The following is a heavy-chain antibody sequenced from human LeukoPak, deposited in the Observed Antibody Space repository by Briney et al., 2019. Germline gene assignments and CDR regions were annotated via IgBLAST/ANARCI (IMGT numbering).Heavy chain of an antibody. V-gene: IGHV4-59*01. D-gene: IGHD2-21*01. CDR1: GGSISSYY. J-gene: IGHJ4*02. CDR2: IYYSGST. CDR3: ARLGPSRYCGGDCYTYYFDY. Sequence: SETLSLTCTVSGGSISSYYWSWIRQPPGKGLEWIGYIYYSGSTNYNPSLKSRVTISVDTSKNQFSLKLSSVTAADTAVYYCARLGPSRYCGGDCYTYYFDYWGQGTLVTVSS.